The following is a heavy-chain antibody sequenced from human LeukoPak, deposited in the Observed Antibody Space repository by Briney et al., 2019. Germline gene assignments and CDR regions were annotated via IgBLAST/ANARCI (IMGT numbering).Heavy chain of an antibody. CDR3: VRGTWFDP. J-gene: IGHJ5*02. CDR2: LYSGGTT. Sequence: GGSLRLSCAASGFKFSDHYIDWVRQAPGKGLEWVSVLYSGGTTHYAHSVKGRFTISRDNSKNTLFLQMDSLRPEDTAVYYCVRGTWFDPWGQGTLVTVSS. V-gene: IGHV3-53*01. D-gene: IGHD1-1*01. CDR1: GFKFSDHY.